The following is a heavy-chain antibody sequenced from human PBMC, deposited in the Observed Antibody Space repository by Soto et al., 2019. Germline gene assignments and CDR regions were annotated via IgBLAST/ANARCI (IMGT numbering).Heavy chain of an antibody. CDR1: GGSISSYY. CDR3: AREKDGAILHY. Sequence: QVQLQESGPGLVKPSETLSLTCTVSGGSISSYYWSWIRQPPGKGLEWIGYIYYSGSTNYNPSLKSRVTISVDTSKNQFSLKLSSVTAADTAVYYCAREKDGAILHYWGQGTLVTVSS. V-gene: IGHV4-59*12. CDR2: IYYSGST. D-gene: IGHD4-17*01. J-gene: IGHJ4*02.